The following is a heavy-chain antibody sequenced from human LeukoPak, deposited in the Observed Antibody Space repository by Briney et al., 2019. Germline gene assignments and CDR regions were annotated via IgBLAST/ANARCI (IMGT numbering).Heavy chain of an antibody. Sequence: SQTLSLTCAISGDSVSSNSAAWTWIRQSPSRGLEWLGRTYYRSKWYNDYAESVESRITISPDTSKNQFSLQLNSVTPDDTAVYYCAREGYSFDSWGQGTLVTVSS. CDR3: AREGYSFDS. V-gene: IGHV6-1*01. CDR1: GDSVSSNSAA. D-gene: IGHD5-18*01. J-gene: IGHJ4*02. CDR2: TYYRSKWYN.